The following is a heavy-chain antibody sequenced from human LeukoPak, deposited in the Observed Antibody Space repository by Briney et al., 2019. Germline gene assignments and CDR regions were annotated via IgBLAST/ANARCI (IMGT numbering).Heavy chain of an antibody. CDR1: GGSISSYY. CDR2: IYYSGST. J-gene: IGHJ4*02. D-gene: IGHD5-24*01. Sequence: SSETLSLTCTVSGGSISSYYWSWIRQPPGKGLEWIGYIYYSGSTNYNPSLKSRVTISVDTSKNQFSLKLSSVTAADTAVYYCARSQRVFDYWGQGTLVTVSS. V-gene: IGHV4-59*01. CDR3: ARSQRVFDY.